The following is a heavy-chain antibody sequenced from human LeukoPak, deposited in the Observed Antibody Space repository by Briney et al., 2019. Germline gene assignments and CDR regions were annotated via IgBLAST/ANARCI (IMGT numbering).Heavy chain of an antibody. D-gene: IGHD6-25*01. Sequence: SETLSLTCAVYGGSFSGYYWSWIRQPPGKGLEWIASIFYSGNTFYNPSLRSRVTASVDTSKNHFSLKLSSVTAADAAVYYCVRSIRIPGIAAAGDFDYWGRGTLVTVSS. J-gene: IGHJ4*02. CDR3: VRSIRIPGIAAAGDFDY. CDR2: IFYSGNT. CDR1: GGSFSGYY. V-gene: IGHV4-34*12.